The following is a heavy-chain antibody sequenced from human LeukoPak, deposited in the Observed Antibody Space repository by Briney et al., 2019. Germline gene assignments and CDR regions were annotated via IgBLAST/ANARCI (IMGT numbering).Heavy chain of an antibody. CDR1: GGSFSGYY. J-gene: IGHJ4*02. CDR3: ARDAYSSSSFDY. CDR2: INHSGST. V-gene: IGHV4-34*01. Sequence: SETLSLTCAVYGGSFSGYYWSWIRQPPGKGLEWIGEINHSGSTYYNPSLKSRVAISVDTSKNQFSLKLSSVTAADTAVYYCARDAYSSSSFDYWGQGTLVTVSS. D-gene: IGHD6-6*01.